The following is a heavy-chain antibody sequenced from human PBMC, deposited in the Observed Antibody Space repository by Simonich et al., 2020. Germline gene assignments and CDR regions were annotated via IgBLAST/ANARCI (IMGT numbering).Heavy chain of an antibody. Sequence: EVQLVESGGGLVKPGGSLRLSCAASGFTFSSYGMNWVRQAPVKRMEWAYSISSSSSYIYYADSVKGRFTISRDNAKNSLYLQMNSLRAEDTAVYYCARNAAGDYWGQGTLVTVSS. V-gene: IGHV3-21*01. D-gene: IGHD6-13*01. CDR1: GFTFSSYG. CDR3: ARNAAGDY. J-gene: IGHJ4*02. CDR2: ISSSSSYI.